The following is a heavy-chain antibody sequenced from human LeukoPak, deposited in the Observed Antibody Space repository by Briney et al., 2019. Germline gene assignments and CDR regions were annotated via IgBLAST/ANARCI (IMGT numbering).Heavy chain of an antibody. CDR3: AKGRLSYYDHFDS. CDR2: ITGSGDRI. D-gene: IGHD3-16*01. Sequence: PGGSLRLSCAASGFTFSSHAMSRARQAPGKGLEWVSTITGSGDRIYYADSVKGRFTISRDNSRNTLFLQMNSLRADDTAVYYCAKGRLSYYDHFDSWGQGTLVTVFS. J-gene: IGHJ4*02. V-gene: IGHV3-23*01. CDR1: GFTFSSHA.